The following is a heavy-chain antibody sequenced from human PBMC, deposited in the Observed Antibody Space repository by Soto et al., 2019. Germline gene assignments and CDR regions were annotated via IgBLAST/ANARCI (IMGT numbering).Heavy chain of an antibody. Sequence: QVQLVQSGAEVKKPGASVKVSCKASGYTCTSYGITWVRQAPGQGLEWMGWISAYNGNTNYAQKLQGRVTMTTDTSTSTAYMELRSLRSDDTAVYYGARAAYYGSGSYPEDLDYWGQGSLVTVSS. V-gene: IGHV1-18*01. CDR3: ARAAYYGSGSYPEDLDY. CDR2: ISAYNGNT. D-gene: IGHD3-10*01. J-gene: IGHJ4*02. CDR1: GYTCTSYG.